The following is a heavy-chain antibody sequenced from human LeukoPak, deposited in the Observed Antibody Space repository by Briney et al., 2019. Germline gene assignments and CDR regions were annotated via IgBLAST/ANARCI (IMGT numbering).Heavy chain of an antibody. Sequence: PGGSLRLSCAASGFTFSNYAMHWARQAPGKGLEWVAVISYDGSNKYYADSVKGRFTISRDNSKNTLYLQMNSLRAEDTAVYYCARSSGYYLNYFDYWGQGTLVTVSS. V-gene: IGHV3-30-3*01. CDR2: ISYDGSNK. CDR1: GFTFSNYA. J-gene: IGHJ4*02. D-gene: IGHD3-22*01. CDR3: ARSSGYYLNYFDY.